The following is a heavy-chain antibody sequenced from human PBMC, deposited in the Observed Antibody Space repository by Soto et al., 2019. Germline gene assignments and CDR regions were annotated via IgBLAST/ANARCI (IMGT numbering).Heavy chain of an antibody. Sequence: QVQLVESGGGVVQPGRSLRLSCAASGFTFSSYGMHWVRQAPGKGLEWVAVISYDGSNKYYADSVKGRFTISRDNSKNTLYRQRNSLRAEDTAVYYCARERARLRYFDWLAPLDAFDIWGQGTMVTVSS. D-gene: IGHD3-9*01. V-gene: IGHV3-30*03. CDR1: GFTFSSYG. J-gene: IGHJ3*02. CDR2: ISYDGSNK. CDR3: ARERARLRYFDWLAPLDAFDI.